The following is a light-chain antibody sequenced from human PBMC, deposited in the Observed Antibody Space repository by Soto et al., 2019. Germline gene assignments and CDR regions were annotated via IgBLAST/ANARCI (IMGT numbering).Light chain of an antibody. V-gene: IGKV1-9*01. CDR2: AAS. J-gene: IGKJ5*01. Sequence: DIQLTQSTSSLSASVGDRVTIAWEASQDISSYLAWYQQKPGKAPKLLIYAASTLQSGVPSRFSGSGSGTDFTLTISSLQPEDFATYYCQQLNSYPITFGQGTRLEI. CDR1: QDISSY. CDR3: QQLNSYPIT.